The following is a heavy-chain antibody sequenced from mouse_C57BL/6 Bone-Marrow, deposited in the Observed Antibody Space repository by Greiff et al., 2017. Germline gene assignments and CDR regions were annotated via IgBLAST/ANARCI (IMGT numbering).Heavy chain of an antibody. Sequence: QVQLQQPGAELVKPGASVKLSCKASGYTFTSYWMQWVKQRPGQGLEWIGEIDPSDSYTNYNQKFKGKATLTVDTSSSTAYMHLSSLTSDDSAVYYCARFSNFNYYAMDYWGQGTSGTVSS. V-gene: IGHV1-50*01. CDR1: GYTFTSYW. J-gene: IGHJ4*01. CDR3: ARFSNFNYYAMDY. CDR2: IDPSDSYT.